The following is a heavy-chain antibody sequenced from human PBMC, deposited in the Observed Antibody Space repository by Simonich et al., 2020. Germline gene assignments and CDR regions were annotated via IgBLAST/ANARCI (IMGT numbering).Heavy chain of an antibody. CDR2: INPNSGGT. V-gene: IGHV1-2*02. Sequence: QVQLVQSGAEVTKPGASVQVSCKASGYTFTGSYMHWVRQATGRGLEWMGWINPNSGGTNNEQNCQGRVTMTRDTAISTAYMELSRLRSDDTAVYYCARWPSIPASYGSGSYFDYWGQGTLVTVSS. J-gene: IGHJ4*02. CDR1: GYTFTGSY. CDR3: ARWPSIPASYGSGSYFDY. D-gene: IGHD3-10*01.